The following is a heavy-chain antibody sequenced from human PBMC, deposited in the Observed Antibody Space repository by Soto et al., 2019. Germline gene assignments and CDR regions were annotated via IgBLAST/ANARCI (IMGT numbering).Heavy chain of an antibody. CDR3: ETSGDGYILDAFDI. D-gene: IGHD5-12*01. V-gene: IGHV6-1*01. J-gene: IGHJ3*02. CDR1: GDSVTSHSAA. Sequence: SQSLSLTCDISGDSVTSHSAALNWIRQSPSRGLEWLGRTYYRSKWYNDYAVSVKSRITINPDTSKNQFSLQLNSVTPEDTAVYYWETSGDGYILDAFDIWGQGITFTVS. CDR2: TYYRSKWYN.